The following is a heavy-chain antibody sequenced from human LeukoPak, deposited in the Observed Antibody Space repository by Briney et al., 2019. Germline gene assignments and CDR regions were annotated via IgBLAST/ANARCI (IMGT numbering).Heavy chain of an antibody. CDR1: GFTFSTYA. V-gene: IGHV3-23*01. CDR3: ARCRPDSSGSADY. Sequence: GGSLRLSCAASGFTFSTYAMTWVRQAPGKGLEWVSSITGSGGSTYYADSVKGRFTISRANSENTVFLQMDSLRAEDMAVYYCARCRPDSSGSADYWGQGTLVTVSP. J-gene: IGHJ4*02. CDR2: ITGSGGST. D-gene: IGHD6-19*01.